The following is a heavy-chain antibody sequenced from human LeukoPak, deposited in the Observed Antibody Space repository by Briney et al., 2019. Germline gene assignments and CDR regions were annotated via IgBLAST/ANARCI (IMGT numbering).Heavy chain of an antibody. D-gene: IGHD2-2*01. J-gene: IGHJ5*02. CDR2: IYHSGST. V-gene: IGHV4-38-2*02. Sequence: PSETLSLTCTVSGYSISSGYYWGWIRQPPGKGLEWIGSIYHSGSTYYNPSLKSRVTISVDTSKHQFSLKLSSVTAADTAVYYCARGSDIVVVPAVPGPFDPWGQGTLVTVSS. CDR1: GYSISSGYY. CDR3: ARGSDIVVVPAVPGPFDP.